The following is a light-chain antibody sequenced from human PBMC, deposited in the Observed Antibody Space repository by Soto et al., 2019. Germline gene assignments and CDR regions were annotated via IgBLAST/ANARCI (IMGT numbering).Light chain of an antibody. J-gene: IGKJ3*01. V-gene: IGKV3-20*01. Sequence: EIVLTQSPGTLSLSPGERATLSCRASQSVSSSYLAWYQHKPGPAPRLLIYGASSRATGIPDRFSGSGSGTDFTLTIRRLEPEDLGVYYCQKYCSSPLLTFCPGTRVDIK. CDR2: GAS. CDR1: QSVSSSY. CDR3: QKYCSSPLLT.